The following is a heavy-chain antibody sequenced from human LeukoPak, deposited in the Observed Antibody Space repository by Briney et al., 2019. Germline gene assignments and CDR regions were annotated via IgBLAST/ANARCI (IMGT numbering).Heavy chain of an antibody. D-gene: IGHD1-14*01. J-gene: IGHJ4*02. CDR1: GFTFSSYG. CDR3: AKWDATTH. Sequence: PGGSLRLSCAASGFTFSSYGMHWVRQAPGKGLEWVAVISYDGSNKYYADSVMGRFTISRDNSKNTLYLQMNSLRAEDTAVYYCAKWDATTHWGQGTLVTVSS. V-gene: IGHV3-30*18. CDR2: ISYDGSNK.